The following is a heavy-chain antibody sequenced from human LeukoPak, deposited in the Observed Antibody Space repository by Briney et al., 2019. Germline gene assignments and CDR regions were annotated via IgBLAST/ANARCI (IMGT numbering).Heavy chain of an antibody. CDR3: ASQSIAVSYYYYGMDV. D-gene: IGHD6-19*01. V-gene: IGHV4-34*01. CDR2: INHSGST. J-gene: IGHJ6*02. Sequence: PSETLSLTCAVYGGSFSGYYWSWIRQPPGKGLEWIGEINHSGSTNYNPSLKSRVTISVDTSTNQFSLKLSSVTAADTAVYYCASQSIAVSYYYYGMDVWGQGTTVTVSS. CDR1: GGSFSGYY.